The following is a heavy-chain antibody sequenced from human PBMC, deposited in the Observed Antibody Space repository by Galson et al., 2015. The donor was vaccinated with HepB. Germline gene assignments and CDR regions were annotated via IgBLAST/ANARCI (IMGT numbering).Heavy chain of an antibody. V-gene: IGHV1-46*03. D-gene: IGHD6-19*01. Sequence: SVKVSCKASGYTFTSYYIHWVRQAPGQGLEWMGIINPSGDPTSYAQNFQGRVTMTRDTATSTVYMELSSLRSEDTAVYYCAKSGWRSNFDYWGQGTLVTVSS. CDR2: INPSGDPT. J-gene: IGHJ4*02. CDR1: GYTFTSYY. CDR3: AKSGWRSNFDY.